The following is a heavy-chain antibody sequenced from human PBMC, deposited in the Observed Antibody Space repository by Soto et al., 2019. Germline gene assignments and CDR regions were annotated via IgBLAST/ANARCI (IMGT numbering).Heavy chain of an antibody. V-gene: IGHV3-21*06. CDR3: ARSSGGSGKLWNYYGMDV. CDR2: ISSGSSYI. J-gene: IGHJ6*02. Sequence: EVQLVESGGGLVKPGGSLRLSCAASGFTFSSYSMNWVRQAPGKGLEWVSSISSGSSYIYYADSVKGRFTISRDNAKNSLDLRRNSLRAEGTVVYYCARSSGGSGKLWNYYGMDVWGQGTTVTVSS. D-gene: IGHD2-21*01. CDR1: GFTFSSYS.